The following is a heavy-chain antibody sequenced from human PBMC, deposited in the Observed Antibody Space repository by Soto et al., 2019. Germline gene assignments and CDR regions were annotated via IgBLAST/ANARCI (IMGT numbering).Heavy chain of an antibody. CDR2: ISYDGSNK. CDR1: GFTFSSYG. Sequence: QVQLVESGGGVVQPGRSLRLSCAASGFTFSSYGMHWVRQAPGKGLEWVAVISYDGSNKYYADSVKGRFTISRDNSKNTLYLQMNSLRAEDTAVYYCAKSHRQQWLTKKIDAFDIWGQGTMVTVSS. CDR3: AKSHRQQWLTKKIDAFDI. J-gene: IGHJ3*02. V-gene: IGHV3-30*18. D-gene: IGHD6-19*01.